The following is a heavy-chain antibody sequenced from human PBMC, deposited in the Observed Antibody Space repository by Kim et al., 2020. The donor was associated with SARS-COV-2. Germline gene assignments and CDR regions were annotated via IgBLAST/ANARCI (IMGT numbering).Heavy chain of an antibody. Sequence: SVKVSCKASGGTFSSYAISWVRQAPGQGLEWMGRIIPILGIANYAQKFQGRVTITADKSTSTAYMELSSLRSEDTAVYYCAQQTSRGLQLWSLDYWGQGTLVTVSS. V-gene: IGHV1-69*04. CDR2: IIPILGIA. D-gene: IGHD5-18*01. CDR1: GGTFSSYA. J-gene: IGHJ4*02. CDR3: AQQTSRGLQLWSLDY.